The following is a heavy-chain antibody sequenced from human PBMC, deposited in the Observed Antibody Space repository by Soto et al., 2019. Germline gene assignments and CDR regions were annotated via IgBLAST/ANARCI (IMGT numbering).Heavy chain of an antibody. J-gene: IGHJ6*03. Sequence: QVQLVESGGGLVKPGGSLRLSCAASGFTFRDYYMSWIRQAPGTGLEWVSYISSSGSTIYYADSVKGRFTISRDNAKNALYLQMNSLRAEDTAVYYCARDNGPINYYYYYMDVWGKGTTVTVSS. CDR2: ISSSGSTI. CDR1: GFTFRDYY. CDR3: ARDNGPINYYYYYMDV. D-gene: IGHD2-8*01. V-gene: IGHV3-11*01.